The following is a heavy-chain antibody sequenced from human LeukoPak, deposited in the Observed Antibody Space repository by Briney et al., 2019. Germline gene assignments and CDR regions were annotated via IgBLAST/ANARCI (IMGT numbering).Heavy chain of an antibody. CDR1: GGSISSYY. Sequence: SETLSLTCTVSGGSISSYYWSWIRRPAGKGLEWIGRIYTSGSTNYNPSLKSRVTVSVDTSKNQFSLKLSSVTAADTAVYYCAGGEYYYDSGSYWGLDYWGQGTLVTVSS. CDR2: IYTSGST. D-gene: IGHD3-10*01. CDR3: AGGEYYYDSGSYWGLDY. J-gene: IGHJ4*02. V-gene: IGHV4-4*07.